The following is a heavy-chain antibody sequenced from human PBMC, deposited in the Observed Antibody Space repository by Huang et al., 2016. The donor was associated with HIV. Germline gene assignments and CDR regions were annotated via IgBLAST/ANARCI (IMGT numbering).Heavy chain of an antibody. CDR1: GYTFTDSN. CDR2: INPKRGGT. J-gene: IGHJ4*02. Sequence: QVQLVQSGAEVKNPGASVRVSCKTSGYTFTDSNIHWVRQAPGQGLDWMGWINPKRGGTSYAQRFQGRSTMTRDTTSSTVHMDLRRIQSDDTAVYFCARDWSFGSSTSPADWGQGTLVTVSS. V-gene: IGHV1-2*02. D-gene: IGHD6-6*01. CDR3: ARDWSFGSSTSPAD.